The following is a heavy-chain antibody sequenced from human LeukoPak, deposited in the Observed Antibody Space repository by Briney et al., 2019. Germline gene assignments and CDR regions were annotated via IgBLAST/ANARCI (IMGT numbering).Heavy chain of an antibody. Sequence: ASVKDSCKASVYTFTGYYMHWVRQAPGQGLEWMGWINPDSGRTNYAQKFQGRVTKTRDTSITTAYMELSRLTSDDTAVYYCARDLGYSHRYYYFSDWGQGTLVTVSS. D-gene: IGHD3-10*01. CDR3: ARDLGYSHRYYYFSD. J-gene: IGHJ4*02. CDR2: INPDSGRT. CDR1: VYTFTGYY. V-gene: IGHV1-2*02.